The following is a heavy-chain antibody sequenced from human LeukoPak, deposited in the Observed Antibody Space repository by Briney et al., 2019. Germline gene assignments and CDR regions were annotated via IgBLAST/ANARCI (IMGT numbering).Heavy chain of an antibody. CDR2: IIPILGIA. J-gene: IGHJ4*02. CDR1: GGTFSSYT. V-gene: IGHV1-69*02. D-gene: IGHD3-10*01. Sequence: SVKVSCKASGGTFSSYTISWVRQAPGQGLEWMGRIIPILGIANYAQKFQGRVTITADKSTSTAYMELSSLRSEDTAVYYCARTMVRGVMSMYYFDYWGRGTLVTVSS. CDR3: ARTMVRGVMSMYYFDY.